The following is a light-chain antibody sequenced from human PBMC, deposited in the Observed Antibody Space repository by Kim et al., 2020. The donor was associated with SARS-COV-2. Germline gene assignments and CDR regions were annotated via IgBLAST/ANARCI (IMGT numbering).Light chain of an antibody. V-gene: IGLV1-51*01. J-gene: IGLJ1*01. CDR2: DNN. CDR1: TSNIGSHY. Sequence: QSVLTQPPSVSAAPGQKVTISCSGSTSNIGSHYVSWYQQLPETVPKLLIYDNNKRPSGIPDRVSGSKSGTSATLAITGLQTGDEADYFCGTWDTSLNTGVFGTGTKVTVL. CDR3: GTWDTSLNTGV.